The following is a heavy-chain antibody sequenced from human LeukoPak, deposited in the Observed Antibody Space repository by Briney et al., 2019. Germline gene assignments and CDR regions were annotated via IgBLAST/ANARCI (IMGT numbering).Heavy chain of an antibody. CDR3: AKCSGRFVRGKDYYYYYMDV. J-gene: IGHJ6*03. CDR2: VSTTGGST. V-gene: IGHV3-23*01. Sequence: GGSLRLSCGASSFTFSSYVMSWVRQAPGKGLEWVSTVSTTGGSTYYADSVKGRFTISRDNSKDTLYLQMNSLRAEDTAVYYCAKCSGRFVRGKDYYYYYMDVWGKGTTVTVSS. CDR1: SFTFSSYV. D-gene: IGHD6-19*01.